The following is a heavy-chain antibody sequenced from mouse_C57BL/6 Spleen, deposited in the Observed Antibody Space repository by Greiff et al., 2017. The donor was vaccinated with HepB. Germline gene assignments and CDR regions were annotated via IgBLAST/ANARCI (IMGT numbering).Heavy chain of an antibody. CDR3: AGGRGAMDY. Sequence: EVKLMESGGGLVKPGGSLKLSCAASGFTFSSYAMSWVRQTPEKRLEWVATISDGGSYTYYPDNVKGRFTISRDNAKNNLYLHMSHLKSEDTAMYYCAGGRGAMDYWGQGTSVTVSS. CDR1: GFTFSSYA. J-gene: IGHJ4*01. CDR2: ISDGGSYT. V-gene: IGHV5-4*03.